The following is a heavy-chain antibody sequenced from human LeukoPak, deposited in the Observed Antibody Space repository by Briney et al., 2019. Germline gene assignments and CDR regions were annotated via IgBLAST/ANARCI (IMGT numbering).Heavy chain of an antibody. Sequence: SVKVSCKTSGGTFSSYAISWVRQAPGQGLEWMGRIIPILGIANYAQKFQGRVTITADKSTSTAYMELSSLRSEDTAVYYCASLSGSYSYYFDYWGQGTLVTVSS. D-gene: IGHD1-26*01. CDR1: GGTFSSYA. CDR2: IIPILGIA. CDR3: ASLSGSYSYYFDY. J-gene: IGHJ4*02. V-gene: IGHV1-69*04.